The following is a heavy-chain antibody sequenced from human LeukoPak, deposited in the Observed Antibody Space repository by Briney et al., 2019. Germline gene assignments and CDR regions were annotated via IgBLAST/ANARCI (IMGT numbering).Heavy chain of an antibody. Sequence: GGSLGLSCAATGFTVSNNYMSWVRQAPGKGLEWVSVIYSGGSTYYADSVKGRFTISRDNSKNTLHLQMNSLRAEDTAVYYCARGGVSMIVPILWGQGTLVTVSS. J-gene: IGHJ4*02. CDR3: ARGGVSMIVPIL. CDR1: GFTVSNNY. CDR2: IYSGGST. D-gene: IGHD3-10*01. V-gene: IGHV3-53*01.